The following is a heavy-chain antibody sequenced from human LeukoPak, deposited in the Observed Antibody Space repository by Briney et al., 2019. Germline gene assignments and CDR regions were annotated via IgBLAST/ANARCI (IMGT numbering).Heavy chain of an antibody. CDR3: AKDFILDPAVVAAPLVDY. V-gene: IGHV3-23*01. CDR1: GFTFSSYA. Sequence: GSLRLSCAASGFTFSSYAMSWVRQAPGKGLEWVSAISGSGGSTYYADSVKGRFTISRDNSKNTLYLQMNSLRAEDTAVYYCAKDFILDPAVVAAPLVDYWGQGTLVTVSS. J-gene: IGHJ4*02. D-gene: IGHD2-15*01. CDR2: ISGSGGST.